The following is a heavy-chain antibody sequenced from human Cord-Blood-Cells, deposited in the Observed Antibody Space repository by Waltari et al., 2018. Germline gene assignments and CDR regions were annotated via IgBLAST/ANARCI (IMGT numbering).Heavy chain of an antibody. V-gene: IGHV1-69*01. CDR2: IIPIFGTA. J-gene: IGHJ4*02. CDR3: ARGRDQYYFDY. Sequence: VQLMQSAAAGKQPRFSVKLSCKASGGTFSSYAISWVRQAPGQGLEWMGGIIPIFGTANYAQKFKGRVTITADESTSTAYMELSSLRSEDTAVYYCARGRDQYYFDYWGQGTLVTVSS. CDR1: GGTFSSYA. D-gene: IGHD2-2*01.